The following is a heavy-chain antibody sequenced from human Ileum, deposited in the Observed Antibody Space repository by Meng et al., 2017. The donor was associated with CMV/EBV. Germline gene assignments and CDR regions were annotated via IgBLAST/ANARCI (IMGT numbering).Heavy chain of an antibody. Sequence: YTFPGYYMHWVRQAPGQGLEWMGWINPNSGGTNYAQKFQGRVTMTRDTSISTAYMELSRLRSDDTAVYYCARRGPRGYSGYDFLVYWGQGTLVTVSS. D-gene: IGHD5-12*01. CDR1: YTFPGYY. J-gene: IGHJ4*02. CDR3: ARRGPRGYSGYDFLVY. V-gene: IGHV1-2*02. CDR2: INPNSGGT.